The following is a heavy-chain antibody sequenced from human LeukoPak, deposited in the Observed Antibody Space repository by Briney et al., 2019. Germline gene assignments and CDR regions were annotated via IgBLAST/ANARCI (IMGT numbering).Heavy chain of an antibody. V-gene: IGHV1-3*01. CDR1: GYTFTSSA. D-gene: IGHD1-14*01. Sequence: GSVKVSCKASGYTFTSSAMHWVRQAPGQRLEWVGWIKAGNGNTKYSQKFQGRVTITRDTSASTAYMELGSLRTEDTAVYYCARARYPGRYFDYWGQGTLVTVSS. CDR3: ARARYPGRYFDY. CDR2: IKAGNGNT. J-gene: IGHJ4*02.